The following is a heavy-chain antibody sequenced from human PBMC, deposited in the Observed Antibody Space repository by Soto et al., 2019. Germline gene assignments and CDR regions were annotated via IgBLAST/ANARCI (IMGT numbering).Heavy chain of an antibody. CDR1: GYSFTSYW. CDR3: ARTMDTAMAPKHYDAFDI. Sequence: PGESLKISCKGSGYSFTSYWIGWVRQMPGKGLEWMGIIYPGDSDTRYSPSFQGQVTISADKSISTAYLQWSSLKASDTAMYYCARTMDTAMAPKHYDAFDIWGQGTMVTVSS. D-gene: IGHD5-18*01. CDR2: IYPGDSDT. J-gene: IGHJ3*02. V-gene: IGHV5-51*01.